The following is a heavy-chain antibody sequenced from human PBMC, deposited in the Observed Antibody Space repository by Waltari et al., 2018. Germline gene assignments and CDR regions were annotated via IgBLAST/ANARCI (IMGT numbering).Heavy chain of an antibody. CDR1: GYSISSGYY. Sequence: QVQLQESGPGLVKPSETLSLTCAVSGYSISSGYYWGWIRPPPGQGLEWIGSIYHSGSTYYNPSLKSRVTISVDTSKNQFSLKLSSVTAADTAVYYCARDPGGLYSSGWFAKNWYFDLWGRGTLVTVSS. V-gene: IGHV4-38-2*02. J-gene: IGHJ2*01. CDR2: IYHSGST. CDR3: ARDPGGLYSSGWFAKNWYFDL. D-gene: IGHD6-19*01.